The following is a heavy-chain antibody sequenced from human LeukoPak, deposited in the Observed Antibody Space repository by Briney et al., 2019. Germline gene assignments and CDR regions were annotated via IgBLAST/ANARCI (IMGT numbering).Heavy chain of an antibody. CDR1: GFAFSAYW. CDR3: VRDLILVWTPGDDFDF. V-gene: IGHV3-74*01. Sequence: GGSLKLSCAASGFAFSAYWMHWVRQAPGKGLEWVSGINEDATIITYADSVKGRFITSRDNSKKSPYLQMNNLRAEDTAVYYCVRDLILVWTPGDDFDFWGQGTLVIVSS. CDR2: INEDATII. J-gene: IGHJ4*02. D-gene: IGHD3-16*01.